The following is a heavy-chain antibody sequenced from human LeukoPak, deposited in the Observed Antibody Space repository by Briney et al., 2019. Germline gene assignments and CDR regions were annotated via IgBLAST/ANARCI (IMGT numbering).Heavy chain of an antibody. D-gene: IGHD5-12*01. CDR1: GYTFTGYY. Sequence: ASVKVSCKASGYTFTGYYMHWVRRAAGQGLEWMGWINSNSGATNYVQKFKDRVTMTRDTSISAAYMELSRLRSDDTATYYCSRGIIGGYDFDYWGQGSLVTVSS. J-gene: IGHJ4*02. CDR2: INSNSGAT. V-gene: IGHV1-2*02. CDR3: SRGIIGGYDFDY.